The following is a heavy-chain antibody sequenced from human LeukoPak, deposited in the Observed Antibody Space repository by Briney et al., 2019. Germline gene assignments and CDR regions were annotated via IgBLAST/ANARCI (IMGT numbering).Heavy chain of an antibody. J-gene: IGHJ3*02. CDR3: ARGQGWPRPRGAFDI. D-gene: IGHD3-10*01. V-gene: IGHV4-30-2*01. Sequence: SQTLSLTCAVSGGSISSGGYSWSWIRQPPGKGLEWIGYIYHSGSTYYNPSLKSRVTISVDRSKNQFSLKLSSVTAADTAVYYCARGQGWPRPRGAFDIWGQGTMVTVSS. CDR1: GGSISSGGYS. CDR2: IYHSGST.